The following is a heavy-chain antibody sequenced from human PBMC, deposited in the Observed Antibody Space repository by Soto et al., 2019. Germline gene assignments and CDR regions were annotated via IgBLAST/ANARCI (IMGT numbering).Heavy chain of an antibody. CDR1: GGSISSYH. CDR2: IYYSGST. Sequence: SGTLSLTFTVSGGSISSYHWSWIRQPPGKGLEWIGYIYYSGSTNYNPSLKSRVTISVDTSKNQFSLKLSSVTAADTAVYYCARQGFWYYGSGSYYQHLDYCGQGTLVTVSS. CDR3: ARQGFWYYGSGSYYQHLDY. J-gene: IGHJ4*02. V-gene: IGHV4-59*08. D-gene: IGHD3-10*01.